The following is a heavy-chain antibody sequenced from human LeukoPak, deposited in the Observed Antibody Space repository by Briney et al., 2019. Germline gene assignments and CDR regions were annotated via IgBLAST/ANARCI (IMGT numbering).Heavy chain of an antibody. CDR2: IIPIFGTA. D-gene: IGHD1-26*01. Sequence: VSSVKVSCKASGGTFSSYAISWVRQAPGQGLEWMGGIIPIFGTANYAQKFQGRVTITADESTSTAYMELSSLRSEDTAVYYCARDLDYSGSYSNAFDIWGQGTMVTVSS. J-gene: IGHJ3*02. CDR1: GGTFSSYA. CDR3: ARDLDYSGSYSNAFDI. V-gene: IGHV1-69*01.